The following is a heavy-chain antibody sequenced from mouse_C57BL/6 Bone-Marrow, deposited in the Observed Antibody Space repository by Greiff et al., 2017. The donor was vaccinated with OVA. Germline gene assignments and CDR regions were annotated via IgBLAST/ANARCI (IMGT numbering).Heavy chain of an antibody. D-gene: IGHD1-1*01. J-gene: IGHJ2*01. Sequence: EVQVVESGPGMVKPSQSLSLTCTVTGYSITSGYDWHWIRHFPGNKLEWMGYISYSGSTNYNPSLKSRISITHDTSKNHFFLKLNSVTTEDTATYYCARDDATGYFDYWGQGTTLTVSS. CDR1: GYSITSGYD. V-gene: IGHV3-1*01. CDR3: ARDDATGYFDY. CDR2: ISYSGST.